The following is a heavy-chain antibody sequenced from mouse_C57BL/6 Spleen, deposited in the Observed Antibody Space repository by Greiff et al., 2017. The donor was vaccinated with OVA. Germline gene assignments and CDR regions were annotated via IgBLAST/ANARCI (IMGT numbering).Heavy chain of an antibody. D-gene: IGHD3-2*02. CDR3: ARSVDSSGVGDY. CDR2: IHPNSGST. CDR1: GYTFTSYW. V-gene: IGHV1-64*01. J-gene: IGHJ2*01. Sequence: QVQLQQPGAELVKPGASVKLSCKASGYTFTSYWMHWVKQRPGQGLEWIGMIHPNSGSTNYNEKFKSKATLTVDKSSSTAYMQLSSLTSEDSAVYYCARSVDSSGVGDYWGQGTTLTVSS.